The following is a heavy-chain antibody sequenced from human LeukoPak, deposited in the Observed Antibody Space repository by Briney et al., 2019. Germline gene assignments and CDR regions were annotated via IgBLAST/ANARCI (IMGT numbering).Heavy chain of an antibody. V-gene: IGHV1-2*02. D-gene: IGHD1-26*01. J-gene: IGHJ6*03. CDR1: GYTFTGYY. CDR2: INPNNGGT. CDR3: ARGGGYIYYYYMDV. Sequence: ASVKVSCKASGYTFTGYYMHWVRQAPGQGLEWMGSINPNNGGTNYAQKFQGRVTMTRDTSISTAYMELSRLKSDDTAVYYCARGGGYIYYYYMDVWGKGTTVAVSS.